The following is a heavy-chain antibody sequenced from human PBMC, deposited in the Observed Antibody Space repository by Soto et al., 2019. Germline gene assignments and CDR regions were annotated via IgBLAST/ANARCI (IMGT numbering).Heavy chain of an antibody. CDR3: ARVVTVVKSFHYWYFDL. J-gene: IGHJ2*01. D-gene: IGHD2-15*01. CDR2: IDHDGDTK. V-gene: IGHV3-7*03. Sequence: PGKGLEWVANIDHDGDTKYYVDSVKGRFTISRDNAKSSLYLQMNSLRTEDTAVYYCARVVTVVKSFHYWYFDLWGRGTLVTVSS.